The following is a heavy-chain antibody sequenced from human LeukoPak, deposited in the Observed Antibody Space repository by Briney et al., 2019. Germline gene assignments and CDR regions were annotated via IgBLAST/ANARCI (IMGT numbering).Heavy chain of an antibody. CDR2: ISSSSDYI. CDR3: ATTGYSSRNY. V-gene: IGHV3-21*04. J-gene: IGHJ4*02. D-gene: IGHD6-13*01. CDR1: GFTFSSYE. Sequence: GGSLRLSCAASGFTFSSYEMNWVRQAPGKGLEWVSSISSSSDYIYYADSVKGRFTISRDNAKNSLYLQMNSLRAEDTAVYYCATTGYSSRNYWGQGTLVTVSS.